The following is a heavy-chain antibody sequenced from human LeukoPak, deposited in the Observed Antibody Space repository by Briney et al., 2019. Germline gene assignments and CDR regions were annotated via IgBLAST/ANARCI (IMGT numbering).Heavy chain of an antibody. CDR3: AREGVVAGYYFDY. Sequence: SVKVSCKASGYTFTSYAISWVRQAPGQGLEWMGGIIPIFGTANYAQKFQGRVTITADESTSTAYMELSSLRSEDTAVYYCAREGVVAGYYFDYWGQGTLVTVSS. D-gene: IGHD6-19*01. V-gene: IGHV1-69*13. CDR1: GYTFTSYA. CDR2: IIPIFGTA. J-gene: IGHJ4*02.